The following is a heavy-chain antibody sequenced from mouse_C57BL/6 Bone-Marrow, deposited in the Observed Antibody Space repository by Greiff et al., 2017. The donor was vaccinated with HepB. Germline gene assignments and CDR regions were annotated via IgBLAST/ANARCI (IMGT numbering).Heavy chain of an antibody. V-gene: IGHV5-4*03. CDR2: ISDGGSYT. CDR1: GFTFSSYA. J-gene: IGHJ1*03. CDR3: ARPARMVSYWYFDV. D-gene: IGHD2-3*01. Sequence: DVMLVESGGGLVKPGGSLKLSCAASGFTFSSYAMSWVRQTPEKRLEWVATISDGGSYTYYPDNVKGRFTISRDNANNNLYLQMSHLKSEDTAMYYCARPARMVSYWYFDVWGTGTTVTVSS.